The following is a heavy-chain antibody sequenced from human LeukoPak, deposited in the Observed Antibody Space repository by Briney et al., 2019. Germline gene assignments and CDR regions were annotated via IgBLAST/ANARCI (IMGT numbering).Heavy chain of an antibody. Sequence: SETLSLTCTVSGGSISSGDYYWSWIRQPPGKGLEWIGYIYYSGSTNYNPSLKSRVTISVDTSKNQFSLKLSSVTAADTAVYYCARLLIAAAGHRRFDYWGQGTLVTVSS. D-gene: IGHD6-13*01. J-gene: IGHJ4*02. CDR3: ARLLIAAAGHRRFDY. CDR2: IYYSGST. V-gene: IGHV4-61*08. CDR1: GGSISSGDYY.